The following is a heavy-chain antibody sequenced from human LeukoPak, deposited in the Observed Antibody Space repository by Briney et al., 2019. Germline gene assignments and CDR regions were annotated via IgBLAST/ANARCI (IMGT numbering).Heavy chain of an antibody. CDR3: AREEDV. V-gene: IGHV3-30*03. Sequence: GSLRLSCAASGVTLSPYGMHWVRQAPGKGLEWVAVISYDGSTKDYADSVKGRFTMSRDNSKNTLYLQMNSLRAEDTAVYYCAREEDVWGQGTTVTVSS. CDR1: GVTLSPYG. J-gene: IGHJ6*02. CDR2: ISYDGSTK.